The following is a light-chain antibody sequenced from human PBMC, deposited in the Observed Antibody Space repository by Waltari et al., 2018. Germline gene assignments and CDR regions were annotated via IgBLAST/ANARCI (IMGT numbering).Light chain of an antibody. CDR3: QQYNSYSLLS. CDR2: KSS. CDR1: QSICNW. V-gene: IGKV1-5*03. Sequence: QMTQSPSTLSASVQDSVIISCRASQSICNWLAWYKQRPGKAPKLLVYKSSTVESGVPSRFSGSGSGTEFTLTISSLQPEDFATYYCQQYNSYSLLSFGGGTKVEIK. J-gene: IGKJ4*01.